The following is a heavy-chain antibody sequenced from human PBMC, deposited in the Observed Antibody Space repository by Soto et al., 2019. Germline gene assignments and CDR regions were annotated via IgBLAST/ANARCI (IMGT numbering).Heavy chain of an antibody. J-gene: IGHJ4*02. Sequence: EVQLLESGGGLVQPGGSLRLSCAASGFTFSSYAMRWVRQAPGKGLEWVSAVSGSGGSTYYADSVKGRFTISRDNSKNTLDLQTNSLRAEDTAVYYCARRGPGTDFGYWGQGTLVTVSS. CDR3: ARRGPGTDFGY. D-gene: IGHD6-13*01. V-gene: IGHV3-23*01. CDR2: VSGSGGST. CDR1: GFTFSSYA.